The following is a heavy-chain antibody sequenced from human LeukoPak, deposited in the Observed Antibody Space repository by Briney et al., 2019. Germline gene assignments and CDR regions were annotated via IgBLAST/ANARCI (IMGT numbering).Heavy chain of an antibody. CDR1: GDSISSDY. CDR3: ARATYSNYVYYFDY. J-gene: IGHJ4*02. V-gene: IGHV4-59*01. CDR2: IYYSGST. Sequence: SETLSLTCTVSGDSISSDYWSWIRQPPGKGLEWIGYIYYSGSTNYNPSLKSRVTISIDTSKNQFSLKLSSVTVADTAVYYCARATYSNYVYYFDYWGQGTLVTVSS. D-gene: IGHD4-11*01.